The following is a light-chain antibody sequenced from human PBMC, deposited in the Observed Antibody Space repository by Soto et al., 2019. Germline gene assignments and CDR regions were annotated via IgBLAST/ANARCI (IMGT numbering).Light chain of an antibody. CDR1: QTVSSSF. CDR2: GAS. V-gene: IGKV3-20*01. CDR3: QLDGTRLIT. J-gene: IGKJ5*01. Sequence: EIVLPQSKGTLSLSAGERATLSCMASQTVSSSFLAWYQQKPGQAPRLFIYGASSRATGIPDRFSGSGSGTDFTLTIGRLEPEDFAVYYCQLDGTRLITFGHGTRLEVK.